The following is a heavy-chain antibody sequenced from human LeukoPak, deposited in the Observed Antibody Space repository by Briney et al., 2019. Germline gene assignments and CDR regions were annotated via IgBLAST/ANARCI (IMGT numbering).Heavy chain of an antibody. V-gene: IGHV4-59*11. D-gene: IGHD5-24*01. CDR3: ARGLVEMATRYFDL. Sequence: SETLSLTCTVSGGSIRCHYWSWIRQPPGQGLEWIGYIFNIASTSYNPSLKSRVTISVDTSKNQFPLKLNSVTAADTAVYYCARGLVEMATRYFDLWGRGTLVTVSS. CDR2: IFNIAST. CDR1: GGSIRCHY. J-gene: IGHJ2*01.